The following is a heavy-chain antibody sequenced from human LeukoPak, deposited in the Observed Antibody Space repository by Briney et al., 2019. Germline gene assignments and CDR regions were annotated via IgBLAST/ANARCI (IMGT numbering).Heavy chain of an antibody. V-gene: IGHV3-7*01. CDR2: IKQDGAEK. D-gene: IGHD1-26*01. CDR3: ARVGAWDLQRVFEY. Sequence: GGSLRLSCAASGFRFGDYWMTWARHIPGKGLERVANIKQDGAEKHYAESVEGRFIISRDNAKNSLYLEMDSLKVEDTAVYYCARVGAWDLQRVFEYWGQGTLVTVSS. CDR1: GFRFGDYW. J-gene: IGHJ4*02.